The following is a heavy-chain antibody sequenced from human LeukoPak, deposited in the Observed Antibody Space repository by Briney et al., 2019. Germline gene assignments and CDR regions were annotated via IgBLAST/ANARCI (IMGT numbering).Heavy chain of an antibody. V-gene: IGHV6-1*01. D-gene: IGHD5-24*01. CDR3: ARDQIEMATIMDYCYGMDV. CDR1: GDSVSSNSAA. CDR2: AYYRSKWYN. J-gene: IGHJ6*02. Sequence: PSQTLSLTCAISGDSVSSNSAAWNWIRQSPSRGLEWLGRAYYRSKWYNDYAVSVKSRITINPDTSKNQFSLQLNSVTPEDTAVYYCARDQIEMATIMDYCYGMDVWGQGTTVTVSS.